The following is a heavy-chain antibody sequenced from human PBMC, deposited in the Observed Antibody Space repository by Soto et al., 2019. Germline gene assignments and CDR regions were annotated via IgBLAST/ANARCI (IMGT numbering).Heavy chain of an antibody. D-gene: IGHD1-1*01. J-gene: IGHJ4*02. Sequence: GASVKVSCKASGYTFTGYYMHWVRQAPGQGLEWMGWINPNSGGTNYAQKFQGWVTMTRDTSISTAYMELSRLRSDDTAVYYCARGLYNWNDDAVYYFDYWGQGTLVTVSS. V-gene: IGHV1-2*04. CDR2: INPNSGGT. CDR3: ARGLYNWNDDAVYYFDY. CDR1: GYTFTGYY.